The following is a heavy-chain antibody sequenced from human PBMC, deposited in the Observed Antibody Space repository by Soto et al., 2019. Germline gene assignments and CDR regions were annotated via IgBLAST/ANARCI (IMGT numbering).Heavy chain of an antibody. V-gene: IGHV3-7*01. D-gene: IGHD3-3*01. CDR2: IKQDGSEK. CDR1: GFTFRNYW. J-gene: IGHJ4*02. Sequence: EVQLVESGGGLVQPGGSLRLSCAASGFTFRNYWMSWVRQAPGKGLEWVANIKQDGSEKYYVDSVKGRFTISRDNAENSVFVQMNSLRGDDTAVYYCARNKENDFWSGYESRSFDYWGQGILVTVSS. CDR3: ARNKENDFWSGYESRSFDY.